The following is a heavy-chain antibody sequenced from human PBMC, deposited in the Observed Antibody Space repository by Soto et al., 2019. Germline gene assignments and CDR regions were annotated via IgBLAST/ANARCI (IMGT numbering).Heavy chain of an antibody. CDR1: GGTFSSYA. Sequence: QVQLVQSGAEVKKPGSSVTVSCKASGGTFSSYAISWVRQAPGQGLEWMGRIIPFIGTANYAQKFQGRVTITADESTSTAYMELPSLRSDATAVYYSARGVMTKVPVLYYCGMDVWAQGTTVTVSS. CDR2: IIPFIGTA. J-gene: IGHJ6*02. CDR3: ARGVMTKVPVLYYCGMDV. D-gene: IGHD4-4*01. V-gene: IGHV1-69*18.